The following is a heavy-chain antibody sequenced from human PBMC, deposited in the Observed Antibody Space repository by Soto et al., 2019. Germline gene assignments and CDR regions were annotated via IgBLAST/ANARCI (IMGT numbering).Heavy chain of an antibody. V-gene: IGHV4-4*02. D-gene: IGHD2-2*01. J-gene: IGHJ6*02. CDR1: GDSVSSSSC. Sequence: QVRLQESGPGLVEPSGTLSLTCAVSGDSVSSSSCWSWVRQAPGKGLEWIGEIYHSGTFNYNPSLASRVSVSVDNSRKQLSLNLKSVTAADTAVYYCVRSVPAATWQYSGMDVWGQGTTVTVSS. CDR3: VRSVPAATWQYSGMDV. CDR2: IYHSGTF.